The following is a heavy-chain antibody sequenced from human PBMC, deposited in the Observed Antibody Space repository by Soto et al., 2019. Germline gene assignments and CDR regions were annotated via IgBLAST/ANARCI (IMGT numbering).Heavy chain of an antibody. CDR3: ARDQANYDSLGGYYYYGMDV. CDR1: GGSISSSNW. V-gene: IGHV4-4*02. D-gene: IGHD3-22*01. J-gene: IGHJ6*02. CDR2: IYHSGST. Sequence: QVQLQESGPGLVKPSGTLSLTCAVSGGSISSSNWWSWVRQPPGKGLEWIGEIYHSGSTNYNPSLQSRVTISVDKSKNQFSLKLSSVTAADTAVYYCARDQANYDSLGGYYYYGMDVWGQGTTVTVSS.